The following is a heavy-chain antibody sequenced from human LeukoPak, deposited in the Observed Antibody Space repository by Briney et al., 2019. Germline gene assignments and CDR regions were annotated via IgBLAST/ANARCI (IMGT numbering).Heavy chain of an antibody. CDR3: ARRLYGWGRSGAFDI. J-gene: IGHJ3*02. V-gene: IGHV5-51*01. CDR1: GYSFTSYW. Sequence: GESLKISFKGSGYSFTSYWIGWVRQMPGKGLEGMGIIYPGDSDTRYSPSFQGQVTITADKYNSTYYQKWSSLKASDTAMYYCARRLYGWGRSGAFDIWGQGTMVTVSS. D-gene: IGHD3-10*01. CDR2: IYPGDSDT.